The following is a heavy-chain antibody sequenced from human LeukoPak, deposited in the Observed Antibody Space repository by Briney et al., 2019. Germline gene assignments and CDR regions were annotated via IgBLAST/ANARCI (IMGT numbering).Heavy chain of an antibody. CDR2: ITGSSSSI. D-gene: IGHD2/OR15-2a*01. CDR3: TRDLDTQPFRTTLDS. Sequence: PGGSLRLSCAASGFTFSSYAMNWVRQAPGKGLEWVSSITGSSSSIYYADSVKGRFTVSRDNAKNSLYLQINSLRAEDTAVYYCTRDLDTQPFRTTLDSWGQGTVVTVSS. J-gene: IGHJ4*02. V-gene: IGHV3-21*01. CDR1: GFTFSSYA.